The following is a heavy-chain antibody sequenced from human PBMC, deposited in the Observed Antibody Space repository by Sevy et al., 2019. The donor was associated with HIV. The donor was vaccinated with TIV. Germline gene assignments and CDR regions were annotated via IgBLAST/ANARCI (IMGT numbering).Heavy chain of an antibody. D-gene: IGHD2-2*01. J-gene: IGHJ4*02. Sequence: ALRLSCAASGFTFTNSAMRWVRQAPGKGLEWVSTISDSAGSTYYADSVKGRFTISRDNSKNTLYLRMNSLRAEDTAVYYCTKDRVIYCSSISCQEFDYWGQGTLVTVSS. CDR2: ISDSAGST. CDR1: GFTFTNSA. CDR3: TKDRVIYCSSISCQEFDY. V-gene: IGHV3-23*01.